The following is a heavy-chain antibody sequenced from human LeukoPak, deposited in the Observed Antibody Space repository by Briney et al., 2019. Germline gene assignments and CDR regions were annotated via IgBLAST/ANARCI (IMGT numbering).Heavy chain of an antibody. Sequence: GGSLRLSCAASGFTFSSYGMHWVRQAPGKGLEWVAVISYDGSNKYYADSVKGRFTISRDNSKNTLYLQMNSLRAEDTAVYYCAKLGLYVVVPAAATDSDYWGQGTLVTVSS. CDR3: AKLGLYVVVPAAATDSDY. CDR2: ISYDGSNK. D-gene: IGHD2-2*01. J-gene: IGHJ4*02. V-gene: IGHV3-30*18. CDR1: GFTFSSYG.